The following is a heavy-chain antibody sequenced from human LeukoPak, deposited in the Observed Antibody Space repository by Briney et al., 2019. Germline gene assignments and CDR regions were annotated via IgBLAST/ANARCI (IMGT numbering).Heavy chain of an antibody. J-gene: IGHJ4*02. CDR3: ATNTSNGDRYFDY. D-gene: IGHD4-17*01. Sequence: PGGSLRLSCAASGFPFSSYAMSWIRKAPGEGLEWLSAISPTTGTTFYADSVKGRFTISRDNSENTLFLQMNSLRAEDTAVYYCATNTSNGDRYFDYWGQGALVTVSS. V-gene: IGHV3-23*01. CDR1: GFPFSSYA. CDR2: ISPTTGTT.